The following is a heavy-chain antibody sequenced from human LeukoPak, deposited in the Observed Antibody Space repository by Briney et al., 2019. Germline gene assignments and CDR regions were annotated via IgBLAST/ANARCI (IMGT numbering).Heavy chain of an antibody. D-gene: IGHD3-3*01. Sequence: GESLRLSCAASGFTLSSYSMNWVRQAPGKGLEWVSYISSSSSTIYYADSVKGRFTISRHNAKNSMYLQMNSLITEDTSVYYRARGINRVFRFLGWFDYWGPGTLGTVSS. CDR3: ARGINRVFRFLGWFDY. V-gene: IGHV3-48*01. CDR1: GFTLSSYS. CDR2: ISSSSSTI. J-gene: IGHJ4*02.